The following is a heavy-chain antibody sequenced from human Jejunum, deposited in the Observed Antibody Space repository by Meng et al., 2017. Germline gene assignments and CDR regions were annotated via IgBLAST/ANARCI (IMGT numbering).Heavy chain of an antibody. J-gene: IGHJ5*02. CDR1: GFTFSTYW. CDR2: IDNDGSRT. V-gene: IGHV3-74*01. CDR3: AKDPGQRKGFDP. Sequence: EVQLVESGGGLVQPVGSLRLSCAASGFTFSTYWMHWVRQAPGKGLVWVSYIDNDGSRTGYADSVKGRFTISRDNAKNTLYLQMNSLRAEDTAVYYCAKDPGQRKGFDPWGQGSLVTVSS. D-gene: IGHD1-1*01.